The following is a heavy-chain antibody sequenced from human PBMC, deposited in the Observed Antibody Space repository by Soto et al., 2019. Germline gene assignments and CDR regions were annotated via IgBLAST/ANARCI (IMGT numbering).Heavy chain of an antibody. V-gene: IGHV4-39*01. CDR1: GGSVSSTNYY. Sequence: QLQMQESGPGLVKPSETLSLTCTVSGGSVSSTNYYWGWICQPPGKGLEWIGSIHNSASTYYNPSLKSRVTRSVDTSRNQFSLNLNSVTAADTAMYYCGRVVIAATPHRDVDYWGQGTLVTVSS. CDR3: GRVVIAATPHRDVDY. D-gene: IGHD2-21*01. J-gene: IGHJ4*02. CDR2: IHNSAST.